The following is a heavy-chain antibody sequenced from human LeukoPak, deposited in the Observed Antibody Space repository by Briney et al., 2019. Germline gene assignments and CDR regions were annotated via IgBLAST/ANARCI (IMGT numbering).Heavy chain of an antibody. Sequence: GASVKVSCKASGYTFSDYYLHWVRRAPGQGLEWMGWVNPSSGDTKCAQNFQGRVTMTRDTSIRTAYMELSRLTSDDTAVYYCARTGFSSGWYLGYFDYWGQGTLVTVSS. J-gene: IGHJ4*02. CDR3: ARTGFSSGWYLGYFDY. D-gene: IGHD6-19*01. V-gene: IGHV1-2*02. CDR1: GYTFSDYY. CDR2: VNPSSGDT.